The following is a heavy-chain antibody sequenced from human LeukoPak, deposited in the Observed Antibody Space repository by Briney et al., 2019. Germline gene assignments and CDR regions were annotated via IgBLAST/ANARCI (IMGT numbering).Heavy chain of an antibody. CDR3: ANLRTVGAKDY. J-gene: IGHJ4*02. D-gene: IGHD4-17*01. Sequence: GALRLSCAASGFTFSSYAMSWVRQAPGKGLEWVSAISGSGGSTYYADSVRGRFTISRDNSKNTLYLQMNSLRAEDTAVYYCANLRTVGAKDYWGQGTLVTVSS. V-gene: IGHV3-23*01. CDR2: ISGSGGST. CDR1: GFTFSSYA.